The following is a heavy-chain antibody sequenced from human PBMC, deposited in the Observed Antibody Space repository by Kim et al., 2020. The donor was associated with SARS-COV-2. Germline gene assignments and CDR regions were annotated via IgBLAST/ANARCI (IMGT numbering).Heavy chain of an antibody. CDR2: YI. D-gene: IGHD3-16*01. CDR3: ARDLSGVGGY. V-gene: IGHV3-21*01. J-gene: IGHJ4*02. Sequence: YIYYADSVKGRFTISRDNAKNSLYLQMNSLRAEDTAVYYCARDLSGVGGYWGQGTLVTVSS.